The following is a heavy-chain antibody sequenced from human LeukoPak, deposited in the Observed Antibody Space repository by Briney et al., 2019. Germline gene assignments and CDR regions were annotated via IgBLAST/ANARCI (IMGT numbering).Heavy chain of an antibody. Sequence: GGSLRLSCVASGFTFSSHWMSWVRQAPEKGLEWVANIRQDGNEKYYVDSAKGRFTISRDNAKNSLYLQMNSLRAEDTAVYYCARGPQFSGPGWFDPWGQGTLVTVSS. CDR1: GFTFSSHW. V-gene: IGHV3-7*04. CDR2: IRQDGNEK. D-gene: IGHD3-10*01. J-gene: IGHJ5*02. CDR3: ARGPQFSGPGWFDP.